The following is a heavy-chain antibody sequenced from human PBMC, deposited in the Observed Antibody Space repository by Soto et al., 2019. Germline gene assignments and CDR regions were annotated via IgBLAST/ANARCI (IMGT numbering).Heavy chain of an antibody. V-gene: IGHV3-13*01. Sequence: EVQLVESGGSLVQPGGSLRLSCAASGFTFSSYDMHWVRQVTGKGLEWVSAIGTAGDTYYPGSVKGRFTISRENAKNSLYLQMNSLRAEDTAVYYCARVRYYDSSGYYRVMDVWGQGTTVTVSS. D-gene: IGHD3-22*01. CDR1: GFTFSSYD. CDR2: IGTAGDT. CDR3: ARVRYYDSSGYYRVMDV. J-gene: IGHJ6*02.